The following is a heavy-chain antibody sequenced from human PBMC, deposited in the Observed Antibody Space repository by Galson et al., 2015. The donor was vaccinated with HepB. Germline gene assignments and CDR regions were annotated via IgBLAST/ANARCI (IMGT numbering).Heavy chain of an antibody. CDR2: ISYDGSNK. V-gene: IGHV3-30*18. J-gene: IGHJ6*02. CDR1: GFTFSSYG. CDR3: AKERTVTTVYYYYGMDV. D-gene: IGHD4-11*01. Sequence: SLRLSCAASGFTFSSYGMHWVRQAPGKGLEWVAVISYDGSNKYYADSVKGRFTISRDNSKNTLYLQMNSLGAEDTAVYYCAKERTVTTVYYYYGMDVWGQGTTVTVSS.